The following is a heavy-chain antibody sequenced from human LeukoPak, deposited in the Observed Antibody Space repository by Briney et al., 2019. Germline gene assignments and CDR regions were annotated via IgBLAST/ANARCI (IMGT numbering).Heavy chain of an antibody. CDR2: IWYDGSNK. J-gene: IGHJ4*02. CDR3: ARDVSLFDY. CDR1: GFTFSGYG. Sequence: GRSLRLSCAASGFTFSGYGMHWVRQAPGKGLEWVAVIWYDGSNKYYADSVKGRFTISRDNSKNTLYLQMNSLRAEDTAVYYCARDVSLFDYWGQGTLVTVSS. V-gene: IGHV3-33*01. D-gene: IGHD3-3*02.